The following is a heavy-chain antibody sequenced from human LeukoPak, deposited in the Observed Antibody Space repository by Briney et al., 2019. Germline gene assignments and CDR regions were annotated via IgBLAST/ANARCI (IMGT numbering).Heavy chain of an antibody. CDR3: TRDQTPYY. CDR2: IRSKTYGGTT. Sequence: GGSLRLSCTASGFTFGDYAMTWVSQAPGKGLEWVGFIRSKTYGGTTEYAASVKGTFTISRNDSKSIAYLQMNSLKTEDTAAYYCTRDQTPYYWGQGTLVTVSS. J-gene: IGHJ4*02. V-gene: IGHV3-49*04. CDR1: GFTFGDYA.